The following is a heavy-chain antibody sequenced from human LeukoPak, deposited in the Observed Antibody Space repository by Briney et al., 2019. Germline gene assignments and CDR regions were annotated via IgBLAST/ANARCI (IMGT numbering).Heavy chain of an antibody. CDR1: GFTFSSYA. J-gene: IGHJ4*02. CDR2: ISYDGSNK. V-gene: IGHV3-30*04. Sequence: GRSLRLSCAASGFTFSSYAMHWVRQAPGKGLEWVAVISYDGSNKYYADSVKGRFTISRDNSKNTLYLQMNSLRAEDTAVYYCARDFDYRGQGILVTVSS. CDR3: ARDFDY.